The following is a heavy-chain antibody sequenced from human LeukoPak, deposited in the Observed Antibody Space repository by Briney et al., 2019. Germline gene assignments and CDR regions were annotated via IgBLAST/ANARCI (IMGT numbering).Heavy chain of an antibody. J-gene: IGHJ3*02. CDR1: GFTFSSYA. Sequence: PGGSLRLSCAASGFTFSSYAMSWVRQAPGKGLEWVSAISGSGGSTYYADSVKGRFTISRDNSKNTLYLQMNSLRAEDTAVYYCAKDRYSSGWPERGDAFDIWGQGTMVTVSS. CDR3: AKDRYSSGWPERGDAFDI. V-gene: IGHV3-23*01. CDR2: ISGSGGST. D-gene: IGHD6-19*01.